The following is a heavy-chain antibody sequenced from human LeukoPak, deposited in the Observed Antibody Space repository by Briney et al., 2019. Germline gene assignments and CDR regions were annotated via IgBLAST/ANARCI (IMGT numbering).Heavy chain of an antibody. V-gene: IGHV3-49*04. CDR2: IRSKAYGGTT. CDR3: SRGPILLWIHNGMDV. Sequence: GGSLRLSCLGFGFIFVDHVICWVCEALGRGREWVGFIRSKAYGGTTEYAASVEGRFTISRDDCKSSAYLQMNSLKTEDTAVYYCSRGPILLWIHNGMDVWGQGTTVTVSS. J-gene: IGHJ6*02. CDR1: GFIFVDHV. D-gene: IGHD3-10*01.